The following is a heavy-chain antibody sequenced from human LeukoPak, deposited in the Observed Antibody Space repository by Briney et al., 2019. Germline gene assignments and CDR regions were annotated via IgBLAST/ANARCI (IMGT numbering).Heavy chain of an antibody. CDR1: GFTFDDYG. V-gene: IGHV3-20*04. CDR2: INWNGGST. J-gene: IGHJ3*02. D-gene: IGHD1-14*01. Sequence: GGSLRLSCAVSGFTFDDYGMSWVRQAPGKGLEWVSGINWNGGSTGYADSVKGRFTISRDNAKNSLYLQRNSLRAEDTALYYCVRDGYKAFDIWGQGTMVTVSS. CDR3: VRDGYKAFDI.